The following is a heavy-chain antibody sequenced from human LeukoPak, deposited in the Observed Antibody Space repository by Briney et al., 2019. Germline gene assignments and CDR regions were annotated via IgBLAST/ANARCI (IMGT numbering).Heavy chain of an antibody. Sequence: GGSLRLSCAASGFTFSSYEMNRVRQAPGKGLEWVSYISSSGSTIYYADSVEGRFTISRDNAKNSLYLQMNSLRAEDTAVYYCARAYCSGGSCFNFDYWGQGTLVTVSS. D-gene: IGHD2-15*01. J-gene: IGHJ4*02. CDR2: ISSSGSTI. CDR1: GFTFSSYE. CDR3: ARAYCSGGSCFNFDY. V-gene: IGHV3-48*03.